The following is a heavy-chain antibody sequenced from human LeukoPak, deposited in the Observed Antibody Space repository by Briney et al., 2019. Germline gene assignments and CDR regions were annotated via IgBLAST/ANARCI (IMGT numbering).Heavy chain of an antibody. V-gene: IGHV3-21*01. Sequence: GSLRLSCAASGFTFSSYSVNWVRQAPGKGLEWVSFISSSSSYIYYADSVKGRFTISRDNAKNSLYLQMNSLRAEDTAVYYCARASGSYFDFDYWGQGTLVTVSS. CDR2: ISSSSSYI. CDR3: ARASGSYFDFDY. D-gene: IGHD1-26*01. J-gene: IGHJ4*02. CDR1: GFTFSSYS.